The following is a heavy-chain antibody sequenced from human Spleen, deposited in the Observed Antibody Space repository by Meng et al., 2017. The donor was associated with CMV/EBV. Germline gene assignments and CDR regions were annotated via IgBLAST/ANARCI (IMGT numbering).Heavy chain of an antibody. Sequence: GESLKISCAASGFTFSFYSMNWVRQAPGKGLEWVSSISSTTGYIYYADSVKGRFTISRDNAKNSLFLQMNTLTGEDTAVYYCARGVGGPGNGRYFDLWGRGTVVTVSS. CDR2: ISSTTGYI. V-gene: IGHV3-21*01. J-gene: IGHJ2*01. D-gene: IGHD1-26*01. CDR3: ARGVGGPGNGRYFDL. CDR1: GFTFSFYS.